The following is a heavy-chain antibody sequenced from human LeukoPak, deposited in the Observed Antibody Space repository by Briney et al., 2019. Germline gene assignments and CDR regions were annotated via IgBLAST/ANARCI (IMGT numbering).Heavy chain of an antibody. D-gene: IGHD3-10*01. V-gene: IGHV4-39*01. CDR3: AGQRARFGEWAFDD. CDR2: INEGGHT. J-gene: IGHJ4*02. CDR1: GGSIRITKFY. Sequence: SETLPLTCTGSGGSIRITKFYWAWIRQSPGTGLEWLGSINEGGHTYYNPSLQSRVTISLDTSKNRFSLRLSSVTAADTAVYYCAGQRARFGEWAFDDWGQGTLVTVSS.